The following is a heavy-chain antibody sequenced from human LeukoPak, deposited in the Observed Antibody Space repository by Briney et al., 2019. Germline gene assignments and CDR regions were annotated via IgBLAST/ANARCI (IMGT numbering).Heavy chain of an antibody. V-gene: IGHV3-23*01. CDR2: SIGSGGSA. D-gene: IGHD3-10*01. CDR3: AKDRDRAPDY. J-gene: IGHJ4*02. CDR1: GFTFSTYT. Sequence: PGGSLRLSCVASGFTFSTYTMNWIRQAPGKGLEWVSGSIGSGGSAFYADSVKGRFTISRDNSKNTLYLQMNSLRAEDTAVYYCAKDRDRAPDYWGQGTLVTVSS.